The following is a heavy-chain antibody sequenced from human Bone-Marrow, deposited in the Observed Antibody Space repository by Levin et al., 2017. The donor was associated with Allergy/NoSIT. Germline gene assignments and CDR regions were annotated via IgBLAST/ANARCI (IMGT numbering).Heavy chain of an antibody. CDR2: ISSSSSYT. Sequence: GESLKISCAASGFTFSDYYMSWIRQAPGKGLEWVSYISSSSSYTNYADSVKGRFTISRDNAKNSLYLQMNSLRAEDTAVYYCARDLVFGVVISGSRRINWFDPWGQGTLVTVSS. CDR3: ARDLVFGVVISGSRRINWFDP. D-gene: IGHD3-3*01. J-gene: IGHJ5*02. CDR1: GFTFSDYY. V-gene: IGHV3-11*06.